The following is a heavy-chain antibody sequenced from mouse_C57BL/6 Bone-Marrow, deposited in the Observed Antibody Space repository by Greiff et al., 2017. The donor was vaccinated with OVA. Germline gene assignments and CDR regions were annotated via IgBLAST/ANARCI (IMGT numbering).Heavy chain of an antibody. CDR2: INPYNGGT. Sequence: VQLQQSGPVLVKPGASVKMSCKASGYTFTDYYMNWVKQSHGKSLEWIGVINPYNGGTSYNQKFKGKATLTVDKSSSTAYMELNSLTSEDSAVYYCASRIRAWFAYWGQGTLVTVSA. J-gene: IGHJ3*01. V-gene: IGHV1-19*01. CDR1: GYTFTDYY. CDR3: ASRIRAWFAY.